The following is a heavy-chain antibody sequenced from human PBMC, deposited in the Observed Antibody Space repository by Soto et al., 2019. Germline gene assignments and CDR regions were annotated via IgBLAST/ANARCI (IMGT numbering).Heavy chain of an antibody. CDR3: ARHGKGVVVVPADTPDY. D-gene: IGHD2-2*01. CDR1: GYRFTSYW. J-gene: IGHJ4*02. V-gene: IGHV5-10-1*01. Sequence: GEALKISCKGSGYRFTSYWISWVRQMPGKGLEWMGRIDPSDSYTNYSPSFQGHVTISADKSISTAYLQWSSLKASDTAMYYCARHGKGVVVVPADTPDYWGQGTLVTGSS. CDR2: IDPSDSYT.